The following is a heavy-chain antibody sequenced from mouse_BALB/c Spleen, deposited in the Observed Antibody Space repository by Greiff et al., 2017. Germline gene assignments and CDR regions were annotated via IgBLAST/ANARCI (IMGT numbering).Heavy chain of an antibody. D-gene: IGHD1-2*01. CDR1: GYTFTSYY. CDR2: IYPGDGST. Sequence: QVQLKESGPELVKPGASVKMSCKASGYTFTSYYIHWVKQRPGQGLEWIGWIYPGDGSTKYNEKFKGKTTLTADKSSSTAYMLLSSLTSEDSAIYFCARHYYGVYAMDYWGQGTSVTVSS. J-gene: IGHJ4*01. V-gene: IGHV1S56*01. CDR3: ARHYYGVYAMDY.